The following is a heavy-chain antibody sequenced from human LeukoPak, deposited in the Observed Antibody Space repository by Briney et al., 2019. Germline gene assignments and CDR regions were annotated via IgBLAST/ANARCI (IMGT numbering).Heavy chain of an antibody. D-gene: IGHD2-2*02. CDR1: GYTFTSYD. J-gene: IGHJ3*02. CDR2: MNPNSGNT. Sequence: ASVKVSCKASGYTFTSYDINWVRQATGQGLEWMGWMNPNSGNTGYAQKFQGRVTITRNTSISTAYMELSSLRSEDTAVYYCARGLGGLYGGEAEFDAFDIWGQGTMVTVSS. CDR3: ARGLGGLYGGEAEFDAFDI. V-gene: IGHV1-8*03.